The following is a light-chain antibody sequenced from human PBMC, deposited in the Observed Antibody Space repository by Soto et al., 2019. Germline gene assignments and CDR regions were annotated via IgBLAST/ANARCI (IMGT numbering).Light chain of an antibody. CDR3: QQSYSTAIS. J-gene: IGKJ5*01. V-gene: IGKV1-39*01. CDR1: QSISSY. CDR2: AAS. Sequence: DIQMTQSPSSLSASVGDRVTITCRASQSISSYLNWYQQKPGKAPKLLIYAASSLQSGVPSRFSGSGSGTDFTLTISSLQPEDFAIYYCQQSYSTAISFGLGTRLENK.